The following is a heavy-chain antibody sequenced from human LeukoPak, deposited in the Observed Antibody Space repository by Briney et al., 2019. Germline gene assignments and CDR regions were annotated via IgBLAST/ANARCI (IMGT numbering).Heavy chain of an antibody. CDR3: ATNGLYSFYLDY. CDR1: GFTFSSYW. CDR2: INTDGSST. V-gene: IGHV3-74*01. Sequence: PGGSLRLSCAASGFTFSSYWMHWVRQAPGKGLVWVSRINTDGSSTSYADSVKGRFTISRDDSKNTLYMQVNSLRPEDTAVYYCATNGLYSFYLDYWGQGALVIVSS. D-gene: IGHD4-11*01. J-gene: IGHJ4*02.